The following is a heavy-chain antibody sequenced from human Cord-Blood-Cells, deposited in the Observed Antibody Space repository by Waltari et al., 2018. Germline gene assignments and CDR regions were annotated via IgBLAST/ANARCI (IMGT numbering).Heavy chain of an antibody. V-gene: IGHV3-48*01. CDR2: ISSSSSTI. Sequence: EVQLVESGGGLVQPGGSLRLSCAASGFTFSSYRMNWVRQAPGKGLEWVSYISSSSSTIYYADSVKGRFTISRDNAKNSLYLQMNSLRAEDTAVYYCARDEYSSSLFYYYGMDVWGQGTTVTVSS. J-gene: IGHJ6*02. D-gene: IGHD6-6*01. CDR3: ARDEYSSSLFYYYGMDV. CDR1: GFTFSSYR.